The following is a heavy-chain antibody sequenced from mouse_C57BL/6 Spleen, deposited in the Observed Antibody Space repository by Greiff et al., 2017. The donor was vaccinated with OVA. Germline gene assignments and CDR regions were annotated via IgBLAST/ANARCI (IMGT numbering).Heavy chain of an antibody. V-gene: IGHV3-6*01. CDR1: GYSITSGYY. Sequence: EVQLVESGPGLVKPSQSLSLTCSVTGYSITSGYYWNWIRQFPGNKLEWMGYISYDGSNNYNPSLKNRISITRDTSKNQFFLKLNSVTTEDTATYYCARDFPDGYVDYWGQGTTLTVSS. D-gene: IGHD2-3*01. CDR2: ISYDGSN. CDR3: ARDFPDGYVDY. J-gene: IGHJ2*01.